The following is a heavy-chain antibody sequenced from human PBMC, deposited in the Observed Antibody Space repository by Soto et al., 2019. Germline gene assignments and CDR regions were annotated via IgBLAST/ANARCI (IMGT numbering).Heavy chain of an antibody. Sequence: GGSLRLSCTASEFSFSSYAMHWIRQSPGKGLEWVAVISFNGNSLHYADSVRDRFTISRDNSKSTLYLQMNNMRTEDTAVYYCARTFDTITYYFDYWGQGTLVTVSS. CDR3: ARTFDTITYYFDY. CDR1: EFSFSSYA. CDR2: ISFNGNSL. V-gene: IGHV3-30-3*01. J-gene: IGHJ4*02. D-gene: IGHD3-9*01.